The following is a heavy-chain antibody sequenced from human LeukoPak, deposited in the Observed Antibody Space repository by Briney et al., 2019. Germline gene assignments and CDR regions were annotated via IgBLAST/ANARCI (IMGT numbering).Heavy chain of an antibody. CDR3: ARRGYNYALSYYYYYMDV. CDR2: IYPGDSDT. J-gene: IGHJ6*03. Sequence: GESLKISCQGSGYSFTSYWIGWVRQMPGKGLEWMGIIYPGDSDTRYSPSFQGQVTISADKSISTAYLQWSSLKASDTAMYYCARRGYNYALSYYYYYMDVWGKGTTVTVSS. D-gene: IGHD5-24*01. V-gene: IGHV5-51*01. CDR1: GYSFTSYW.